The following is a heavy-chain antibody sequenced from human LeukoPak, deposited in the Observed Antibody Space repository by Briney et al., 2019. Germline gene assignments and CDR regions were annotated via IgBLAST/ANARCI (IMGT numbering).Heavy chain of an antibody. D-gene: IGHD1-26*01. Sequence: PSQTLSLTCTVSGGSVGSDGYYWSWIRQNPGKGLEWIGYIYNSGNTYYIPSLKSRVSMSVDTSQNQFSLRLSSMTAADTAVYHCASLEWELSTFDYWGQGTLVTVSS. V-gene: IGHV4-31*03. CDR2: IYNSGNT. CDR1: GGSVGSDGYY. J-gene: IGHJ4*02. CDR3: ASLEWELSTFDY.